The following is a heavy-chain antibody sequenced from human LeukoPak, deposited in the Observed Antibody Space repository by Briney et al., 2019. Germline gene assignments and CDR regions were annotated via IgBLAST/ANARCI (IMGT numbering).Heavy chain of an antibody. CDR1: TFSFRNFA. V-gene: IGHV3-66*01. CDR2: IYSGGST. J-gene: IGHJ4*02. D-gene: IGHD3-3*01. Sequence: GGSLRLSCVASTFSFRNFAMSWVRLVPGKGLEWVSVIYSGGSTYYADSVKGRFTISRDNSKNTLYLQMNSLRAEDTAVYYCARIEFGFWSPSGYFDYWGQGTLVTVSS. CDR3: ARIEFGFWSPSGYFDY.